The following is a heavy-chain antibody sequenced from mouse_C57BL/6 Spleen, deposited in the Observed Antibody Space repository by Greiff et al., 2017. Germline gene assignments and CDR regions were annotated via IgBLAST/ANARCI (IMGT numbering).Heavy chain of an antibody. V-gene: IGHV5-16*01. CDR3: ARDDYGSNGYWYFDV. Sequence: EVKLVESEGGLVQPGSSMKLSCTASGFTFSDYYMAWVRQVPEKGLEWVANINYDGSSTYYLDSLKSRFIISRDNAKNILYLQMSSLKSEDTATYYCARDDYGSNGYWYFDVWGTGTTVTVSS. D-gene: IGHD1-1*01. J-gene: IGHJ1*03. CDR1: GFTFSDYY. CDR2: INYDGSST.